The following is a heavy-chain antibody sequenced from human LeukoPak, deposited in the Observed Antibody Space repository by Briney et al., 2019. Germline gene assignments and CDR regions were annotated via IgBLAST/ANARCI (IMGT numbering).Heavy chain of an antibody. Sequence: PGRSLRLSCAASGFTFSSYGMHWVRQAPGKGLEWVAVIWYDGSNKYYADSVKGRFTISRDNSKNTLYLQMNSLRAEDTAVYYCAREYYYDSSGPTYDYWGQGTLVTVSS. CDR1: GFTFSSYG. D-gene: IGHD3-22*01. J-gene: IGHJ4*02. CDR3: AREYYYDSSGPTYDY. CDR2: IWYDGSNK. V-gene: IGHV3-33*01.